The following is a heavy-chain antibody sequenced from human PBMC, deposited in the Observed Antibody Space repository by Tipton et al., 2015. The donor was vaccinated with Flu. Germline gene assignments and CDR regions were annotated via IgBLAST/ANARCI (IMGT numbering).Heavy chain of an antibody. CDR2: INHSGST. D-gene: IGHD3-10*01. Sequence: TLSLTCAVYDGSFSGYYWNWIRQPPGKGLEWIGEINHSGSTNYNPSLKSRVTISVDTSKNQFSLKLTSVTAADTAVYYCARGLYGSGSYQRRYFDSWGQGTLVTVSS. J-gene: IGHJ4*02. V-gene: IGHV4-34*01. CDR3: ARGLYGSGSYQRRYFDS. CDR1: DGSFSGYY.